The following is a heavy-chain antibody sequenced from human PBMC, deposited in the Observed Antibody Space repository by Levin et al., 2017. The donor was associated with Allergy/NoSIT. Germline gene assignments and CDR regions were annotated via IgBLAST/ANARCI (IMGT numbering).Heavy chain of an antibody. CDR3: ARVVPAWFRELLFYQTPRYFDY. D-gene: IGHD3-10*01. CDR1: GGSFSGYY. Sequence: PSETLSLTCAVYGGSFSGYYWSWIRQPPGKGLEWIGEINHSGSTNYNPSLKSRVTISVDTSKNQFSLKLSSVTAADTAVYYCARVVPAWFRELLFYQTPRYFDYWGQGTLVTVSS. V-gene: IGHV4-34*01. CDR2: INHSGST. J-gene: IGHJ4*02.